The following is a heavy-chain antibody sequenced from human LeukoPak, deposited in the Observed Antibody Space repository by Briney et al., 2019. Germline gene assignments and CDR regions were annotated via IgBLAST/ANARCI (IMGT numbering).Heavy chain of an antibody. CDR1: GGTFSSYA. Sequence: GSSVKVSCKASGGTFSSYAISWVRQAPGQGLEWMGGIIPIFGTANYAQKFQGRVTITADESTSTAYMELSSLRSEDTAVYYCARGYYDILTGSYYYYGMDVWGQGTTVTVSS. CDR3: ARGYYDILTGSYYYYGMDV. D-gene: IGHD3-9*01. J-gene: IGHJ6*02. CDR2: IIPIFGTA. V-gene: IGHV1-69*01.